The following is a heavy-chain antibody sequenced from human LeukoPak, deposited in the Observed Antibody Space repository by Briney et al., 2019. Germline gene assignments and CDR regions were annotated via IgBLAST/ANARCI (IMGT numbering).Heavy chain of an antibody. CDR3: AKDGSAWWELSVHYFDY. CDR2: IYGDGST. Sequence: GGSLRLSCATSGFTVSTNYMSWVRQAPGKGLEWVSVIYGDGSTYYADSVKGRFTISRDNYKNTLYLQMNSLRAEDTAVYYCAKDGSAWWELSVHYFDYWGQGTLVTVSS. CDR1: GFTVSTNY. J-gene: IGHJ4*02. D-gene: IGHD1-26*01. V-gene: IGHV3-66*02.